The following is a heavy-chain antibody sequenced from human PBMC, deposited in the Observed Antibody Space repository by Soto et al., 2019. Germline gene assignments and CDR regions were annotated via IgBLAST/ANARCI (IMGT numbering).Heavy chain of an antibody. V-gene: IGHV4-30-2*01. Sequence: QLQLRESGSGLVKPSQTLSLTCAVSGGSISSGGYSWSWIRQPPEKGLEWIGYIYHSGSTYYNPSLKSRVTISVDRSKNQFSLKLSSVTAADTAVYYCARVPGLWGRGTLVTVSS. J-gene: IGHJ2*01. CDR3: ARVPGL. CDR1: GGSISSGGYS. CDR2: IYHSGST.